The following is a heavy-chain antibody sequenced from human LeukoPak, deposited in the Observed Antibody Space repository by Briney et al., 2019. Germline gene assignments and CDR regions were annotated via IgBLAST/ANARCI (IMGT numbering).Heavy chain of an antibody. V-gene: IGHV3-30*18. D-gene: IGHD2-2*01. J-gene: IGHJ4*02. Sequence: GRSLRLSCAASGFTFSSYGMHWVRQAPGKGLEWVAVISYDGSNKYYADSVKGRFTISRDNSKNTLYLQMNSLRAEDTAVYYCAKEGVRTRLDYWGQGTLVTVSS. CDR2: ISYDGSNK. CDR1: GFTFSSYG. CDR3: AKEGVRTRLDY.